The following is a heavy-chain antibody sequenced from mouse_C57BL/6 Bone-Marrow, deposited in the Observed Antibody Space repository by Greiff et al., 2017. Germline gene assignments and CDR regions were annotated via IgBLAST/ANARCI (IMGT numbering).Heavy chain of an antibody. CDR2: IYPRSGNT. CDR1: GYTFTSYG. J-gene: IGHJ3*01. Sequence: QVQLQQSGAELARPGASVKLSCKASGYTFTSYGISWVKQRTGQGLEWIGEIYPRSGNTYYNEKFKGKATLTADKSSSTAYMGLRSLTSEDSAVYFGARGGGGWFAYWGQGTLVTVSA. CDR3: ARGGGGWFAY. V-gene: IGHV1-81*01.